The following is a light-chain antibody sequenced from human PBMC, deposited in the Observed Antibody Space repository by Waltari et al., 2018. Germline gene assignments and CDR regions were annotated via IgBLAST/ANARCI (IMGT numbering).Light chain of an antibody. J-gene: IGLJ3*02. V-gene: IGLV1-44*01. Sequence: QSVLTQPPSASGTPGQRVTISCSGTSSNIGSNLVNWYQHLPGKAPTLLIYRIDQRPSGVPDRFSGSKSGTSASLAISGLQSADEADYYCAAWDDSLNGHWVFGGGTKVTV. CDR1: SSNIGSNL. CDR3: AAWDDSLNGHWV. CDR2: RID.